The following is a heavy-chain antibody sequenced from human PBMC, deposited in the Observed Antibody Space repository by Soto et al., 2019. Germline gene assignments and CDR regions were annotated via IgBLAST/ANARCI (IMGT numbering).Heavy chain of an antibody. J-gene: IGHJ6*02. CDR3: ARGLWIQLWLPFYYGMDV. D-gene: IGHD5-18*01. CDR1: GYTFTSYA. Sequence: ASVKVSCKASGYTFTSYAMHWVRQAPGQRLEWMGWINAGNGNTKYSQKFQGRVTITRDTSASTAYMELSSLRSEDTAVYYCARGLWIQLWLPFYYGMDVWGQGTTVTVSS. V-gene: IGHV1-3*01. CDR2: INAGNGNT.